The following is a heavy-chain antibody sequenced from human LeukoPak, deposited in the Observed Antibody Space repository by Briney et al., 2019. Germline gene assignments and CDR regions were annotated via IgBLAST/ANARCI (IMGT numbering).Heavy chain of an antibody. CDR3: ARFGYGSGSYYNSYYFDY. J-gene: IGHJ4*02. D-gene: IGHD3-10*01. CDR1: GFTLSSYS. V-gene: IGHV3-48*01. CDR2: ISSSSTSI. Sequence: GGSLRLSCAASGFTLSSYSMSWARQAPGKGLEWVSYISSSSTSIYYADSVKGRFTISRDNAMKSLYLQMNSLRAEDTAVYYCARFGYGSGSYYNSYYFDYWGQGTLVTVSS.